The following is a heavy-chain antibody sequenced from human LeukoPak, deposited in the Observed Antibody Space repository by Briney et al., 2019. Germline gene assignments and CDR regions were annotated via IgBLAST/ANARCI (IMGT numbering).Heavy chain of an antibody. D-gene: IGHD2-21*02. Sequence: PGGSLRLSCEVSGITFGDYAMNWVRQAPGKGLEWVSVISGSGDTTYYAHSVKGRFTISRDNSKNTLYLQMNSLRGGDTAIYYCAKAGCTTANCYSNSWGQGTLVTVSS. CDR3: AKAGCTTANCYSNS. J-gene: IGHJ4*02. V-gene: IGHV3-23*01. CDR2: ISGSGDTT. CDR1: GITFGDYA.